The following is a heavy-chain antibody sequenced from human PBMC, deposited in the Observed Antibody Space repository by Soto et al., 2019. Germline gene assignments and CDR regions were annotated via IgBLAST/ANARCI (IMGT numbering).Heavy chain of an antibody. CDR2: MSYDGSKK. J-gene: IGHJ6*03. D-gene: IGHD3-16*01. V-gene: IGHV3-30*18. CDR1: GFSFSSYD. Sequence: QVQLVESGGGVVQPGRSLRLSCVGSGFSFSSYDMNWVRQAPGTGLEWVALMSYDGSKKYYGDSVRGRVTISRDNSKNTLYVQMDHLRPEDTAIYYCAKDPKPGSRGSLGGVEHCMDVWGRGTTVSVSS. CDR3: AKDPKPGSRGSLGGVEHCMDV.